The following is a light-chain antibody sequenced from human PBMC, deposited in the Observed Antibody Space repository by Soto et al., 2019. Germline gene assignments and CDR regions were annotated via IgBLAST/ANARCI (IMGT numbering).Light chain of an antibody. CDR3: QQYDELPWT. CDR2: DAS. V-gene: IGKV1-33*01. Sequence: DIQMTQSPSSLSASVGERVSITCQASQDITNFLNWCQQKPGKAPKLLIYDASILGTGVPSRFSGSGSGTDFTFTISSLQPEDIATYYCQQYDELPWTFGQGTRVEIK. J-gene: IGKJ1*01. CDR1: QDITNF.